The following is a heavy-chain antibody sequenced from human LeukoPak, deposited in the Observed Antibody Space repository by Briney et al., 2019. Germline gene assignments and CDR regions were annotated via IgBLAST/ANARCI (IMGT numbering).Heavy chain of an antibody. CDR3: ARDFGDYRIDC. J-gene: IGHJ4*02. CDR2: VHYSGRT. V-gene: IGHV4-39*01. CDR1: GXSIRSDSHY. Sequence: SETLSLTCSVSGXSIRSDSHYWGWVRQPPGEGLQWIGSVHYSGRTYYSPSLKSRMTVSVDTSKNQFSLKLTSVTAADTAVYYCARDFGDYRIDCWGQGTLVTVSS. D-gene: IGHD4-17*01.